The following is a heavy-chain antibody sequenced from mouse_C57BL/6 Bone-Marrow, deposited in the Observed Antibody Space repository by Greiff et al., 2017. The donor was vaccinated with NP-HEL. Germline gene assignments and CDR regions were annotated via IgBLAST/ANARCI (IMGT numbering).Heavy chain of an antibody. Sequence: QVQLQQPGAELVKPGASVKMSCKASGYTFTSYWITWVKQRPGHGLAWIGDIYPGSGSPNYNEKFKSKATLTVDTSSSTAYMQLSSLTSEDSAVYYCARSLGCFDYWGKGTTLTVSS. J-gene: IGHJ2*01. CDR1: GYTFTSYW. CDR3: ARSLGCFDY. CDR2: IYPGSGSP. D-gene: IGHD3-3*01. V-gene: IGHV1-55*01.